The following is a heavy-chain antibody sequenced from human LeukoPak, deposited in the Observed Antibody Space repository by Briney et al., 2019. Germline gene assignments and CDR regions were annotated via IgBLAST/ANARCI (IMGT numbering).Heavy chain of an antibody. CDR2: INPSGGGT. CDR1: GYTFTSYY. CDR3: ARDRWITIFGMVTHYGMDV. V-gene: IGHV1-46*01. D-gene: IGHD3-3*01. J-gene: IGHJ6*02. Sequence: ASVKVSCKASGYTFTSYYMHWVRQAPGQGLEWMGIINPSGGGTSYAQKFQGRVTMTRDTSTSTVYMELSSLRSEDTAVYYCARDRWITIFGMVTHYGMDVWGQGTTVTVSS.